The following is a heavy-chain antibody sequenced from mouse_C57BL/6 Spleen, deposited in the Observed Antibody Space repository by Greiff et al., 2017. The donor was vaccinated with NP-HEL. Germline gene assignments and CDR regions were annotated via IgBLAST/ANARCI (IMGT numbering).Heavy chain of an antibody. D-gene: IGHD2-1*01. CDR2: INPSTGGT. V-gene: IGHV1-42*01. J-gene: IGHJ4*01. CDR1: GYSFTGYY. CDR3: ARSPPSTYYGNSYYAMDY. Sequence: EVQLQESGPELVKPGASVKISCKASGYSFTGYYMNWVKQSPEKSLEWIGEINPSTGGTTYNQKFKAKATLTVDKSSSTAYMQLKSLTSEDSAVYYCARSPPSTYYGNSYYAMDYWGQGTSVTVSS.